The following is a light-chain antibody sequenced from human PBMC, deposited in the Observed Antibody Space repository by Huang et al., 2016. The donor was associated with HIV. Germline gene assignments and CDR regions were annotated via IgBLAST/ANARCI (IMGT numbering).Light chain of an antibody. CDR1: QSISSW. Sequence: DIQMTQSPSTLSASVGDRVTITCRASQSISSWFAWYQQKPGKAPKLLIYKASSLESGVPSRGSGSGSGTEFTLTISSLQPDDFATYYCQQYNSYSVTFGQGTKVEIK. CDR2: KAS. CDR3: QQYNSYSVT. J-gene: IGKJ1*01. V-gene: IGKV1-5*03.